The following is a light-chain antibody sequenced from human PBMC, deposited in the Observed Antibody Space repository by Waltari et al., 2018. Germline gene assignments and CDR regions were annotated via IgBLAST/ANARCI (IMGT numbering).Light chain of an antibody. J-gene: IGLJ3*02. Sequence: QVVLTQSPSASASLGASAKLTCTLSSAHSTYTIAWHPPQPEKGPRFLMKVNSDGIYTKGDGIPDRFSGSSLGAERYLPISSLQSEDEADYYCQTWGTYTQRMFGGGTKLTVL. CDR1: SAHSTYT. CDR2: VNSDGIY. V-gene: IGLV4-69*01. CDR3: QTWGTYTQRM.